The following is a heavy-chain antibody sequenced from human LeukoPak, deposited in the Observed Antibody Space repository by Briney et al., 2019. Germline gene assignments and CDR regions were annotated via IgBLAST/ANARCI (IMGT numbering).Heavy chain of an antibody. D-gene: IGHD4-17*01. CDR2: IIPILGIA. J-gene: IGHJ4*02. Sequence: ASVKVSCKASGGTFSSYAISWVRQAPGQGLEWMGRIIPILGIANYAQKFQGGVTITADKSTSTAYMELSSLRSEDTAVYYCASTDTVTTSPFGYWGQGTLVTVSS. CDR3: ASTDTVTTSPFGY. CDR1: GGTFSSYA. V-gene: IGHV1-69*04.